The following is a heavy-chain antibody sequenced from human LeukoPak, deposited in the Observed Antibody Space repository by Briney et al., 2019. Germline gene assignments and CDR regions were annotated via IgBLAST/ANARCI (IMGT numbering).Heavy chain of an antibody. CDR3: VKSGSSNVASTTRY. CDR1: GFTFSSYW. V-gene: IGHV3-23*01. D-gene: IGHD6-19*01. CDR2: ISGSGGST. J-gene: IGHJ4*02. Sequence: GRSLRLSCAASGFTFSSYWMSWVPQTPGKGLGWVSVISGSGGSTYYADSVQGRFTISRDNSKNTLYLQMNSLRGEDTAVYYCVKSGSSNVASTTRYWGQGTLVTVSS.